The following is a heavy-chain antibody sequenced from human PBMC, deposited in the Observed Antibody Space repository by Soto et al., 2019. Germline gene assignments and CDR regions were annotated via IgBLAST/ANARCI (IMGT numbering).Heavy chain of an antibody. CDR3: ASFGLVVPAASRRYFDY. D-gene: IGHD2-2*01. V-gene: IGHV3-33*01. Sequence: GGSLRLSCAASGFTFSSYGMHWVRQAPGKGLEWVAVIWYDGSNKYYADSVKGRFTISRDNSKNTLYMQMNSLRAEDTAVYYCASFGLVVPAASRRYFDYWGQGTLVTVSS. J-gene: IGHJ4*02. CDR2: IWYDGSNK. CDR1: GFTFSSYG.